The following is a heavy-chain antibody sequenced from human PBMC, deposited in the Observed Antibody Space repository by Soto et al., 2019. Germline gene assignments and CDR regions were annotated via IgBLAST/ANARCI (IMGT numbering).Heavy chain of an antibody. CDR3: ARWGYCSSTSCSKPKPEGMDV. Sequence: WASVKVSCKASGYTFTGYYMHWVRQAPGQRLEWIGWINPNSGGTNYAQKFQGWVTMTRDTSISTAYMELSRLRSDDTAVYYCARWGYCSSTSCSKPKPEGMDVWGQGTTVTVSS. D-gene: IGHD2-2*01. CDR1: GYTFTGYY. J-gene: IGHJ6*02. V-gene: IGHV1-2*04. CDR2: INPNSGGT.